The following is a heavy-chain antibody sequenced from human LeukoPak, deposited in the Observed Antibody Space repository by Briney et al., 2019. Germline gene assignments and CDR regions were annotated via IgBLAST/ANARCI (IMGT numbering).Heavy chain of an antibody. Sequence: GGSLRLSRVPSGFTFSDYGMLWVRQPPGEGLEWVAVISYDGRNEHYADSVKARFTIYRHNSKNPVFLQMNTLRTEYWAVYFCAKDRPIDYWGQRTLVTVSS. CDR1: GFTFSDYG. V-gene: IGHV3-30*18. CDR3: AKDRPIDY. CDR2: ISYDGRNE. J-gene: IGHJ4*01.